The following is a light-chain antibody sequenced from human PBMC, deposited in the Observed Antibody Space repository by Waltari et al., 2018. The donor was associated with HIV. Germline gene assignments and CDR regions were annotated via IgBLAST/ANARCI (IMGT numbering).Light chain of an antibody. CDR1: QSVSSY. Sequence: EIVLTQSPATLSLSPGERATLSCRASQSVSSYLAWYQQKPGQAPRLLIYAASNRATGIPARFSGSGSGTDFTLTISSLEPEDVAVYYCHQRSIWPLTFGGGTKVEIK. J-gene: IGKJ4*01. V-gene: IGKV3-11*01. CDR3: HQRSIWPLT. CDR2: AAS.